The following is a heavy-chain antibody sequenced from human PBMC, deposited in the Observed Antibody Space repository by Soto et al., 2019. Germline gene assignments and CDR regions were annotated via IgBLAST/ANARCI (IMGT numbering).Heavy chain of an antibody. D-gene: IGHD6-19*01. CDR2: INHSGST. CDR3: ARGSPRIAVAGMPPDRIPNNDYYGMDV. Sequence: SETLSLTCAVYGGSFSGYYWSWIRQPPGKGLEWIGEINHSGSTNYNPSLKSRVTISADTSKNQFSLNLNSVTAADTAVYYCARGSPRIAVAGMPPDRIPNNDYYGMDVWGQGTTVTVSS. J-gene: IGHJ6*02. V-gene: IGHV4-34*01. CDR1: GGSFSGYY.